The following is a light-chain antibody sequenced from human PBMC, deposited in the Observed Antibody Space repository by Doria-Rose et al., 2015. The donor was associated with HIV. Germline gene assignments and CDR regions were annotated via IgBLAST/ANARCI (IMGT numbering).Light chain of an antibody. CDR3: QQTYSSPPWT. V-gene: IGKV1-39*01. J-gene: IGKJ1*01. Sequence: TQSPSSLSASIGDRVTITCRASQTVSTYLNWFQQEPGKAPKLLIYAASRLQSGVPSRFSGSGSGTDFTLTISGLQPGDFATYYCQQTYSSPPWTVGQGTKVE. CDR2: AAS. CDR1: QTVSTY.